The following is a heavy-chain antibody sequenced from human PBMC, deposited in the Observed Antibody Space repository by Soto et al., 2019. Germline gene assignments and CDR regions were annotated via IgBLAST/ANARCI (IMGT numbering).Heavy chain of an antibody. D-gene: IGHD5-18*01. CDR1: GGSFSGYY. CDR2: INHSGST. V-gene: IGHV4-34*01. CDR3: ARCGYSYGLSYWYFDL. J-gene: IGHJ2*01. Sequence: SETLSLTCAVYGGSFSGYYWSWIRQPPGRGLEWIGEINHSGSTNYNPSLKSRVTISVDTSKNQFSLKLSSVTAADTAVYYCARCGYSYGLSYWYFDLWGRGTLVTVSS.